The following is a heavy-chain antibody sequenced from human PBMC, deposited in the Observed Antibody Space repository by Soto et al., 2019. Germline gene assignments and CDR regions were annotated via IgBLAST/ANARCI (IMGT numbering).Heavy chain of an antibody. Sequence: QVQLQQWGAGLLKPSETLSLTCAVYGGSFSGYYWSWIRQPPGKGLEWIGEINHSGSTNYNPSLKSRVTISVDTSKNQFSLKLSSVTAADTAVYYCARGRLWFGDRDWFDPWGQGTLVTVSS. CDR3: ARGRLWFGDRDWFDP. D-gene: IGHD3-10*01. CDR2: INHSGST. J-gene: IGHJ5*02. V-gene: IGHV4-34*01. CDR1: GGSFSGYY.